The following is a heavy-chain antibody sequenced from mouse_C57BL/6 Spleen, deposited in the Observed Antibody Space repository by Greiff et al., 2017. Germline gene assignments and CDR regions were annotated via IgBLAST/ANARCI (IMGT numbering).Heavy chain of an antibody. J-gene: IGHJ3*01. CDR1: GYTFTSYW. D-gene: IGHD2-3*01. CDR3: ERRASYDSSFAY. V-gene: IGHV1-61*01. CDR2: IYPSDSET. Sequence: QVQLQQPGAELVRPGSSVKLSCKASGYTFTSYWMDWVKQRPGQGLEWIGNIYPSDSETHYNQKFKDKATLTVDKSSSTAYMQRSRLTSEDSAVYYCERRASYDSSFAYWGQGTLVTVSA.